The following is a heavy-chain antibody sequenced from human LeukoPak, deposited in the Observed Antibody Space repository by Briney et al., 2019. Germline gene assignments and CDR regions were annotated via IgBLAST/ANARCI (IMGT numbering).Heavy chain of an antibody. Sequence: GGSLRLSCAASGFTFRTYAMNWVRQAPGKGLEWVSGIGVSGSTYYADSAKGRFTISRDNSKNTLYLQINSLRVEDTAVYYCATALLRASTYMDVWGKGTTVTVSS. CDR3: ATALLRASTYMDV. J-gene: IGHJ6*03. V-gene: IGHV3-23*01. CDR1: GFTFRTYA. CDR2: IGVSGST. D-gene: IGHD1-1*01.